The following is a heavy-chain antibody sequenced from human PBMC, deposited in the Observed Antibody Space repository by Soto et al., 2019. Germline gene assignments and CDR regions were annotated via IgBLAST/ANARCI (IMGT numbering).Heavy chain of an antibody. CDR1: GGTFSSYA. CDR3: ASLLRGYSGTGDY. J-gene: IGHJ4*02. V-gene: IGHV1-69*12. D-gene: IGHD5-12*01. Sequence: QVQLVQSGAEVKKPGSSVKVSCKASGGTFSSYAISWVRQAPGQGLEWMGGIIPIFGTAKYAQKFQGRVTITADESASTAYMELSSLRSEDTAVYYCASLLRGYSGTGDYWGQGTLVTVSS. CDR2: IIPIFGTA.